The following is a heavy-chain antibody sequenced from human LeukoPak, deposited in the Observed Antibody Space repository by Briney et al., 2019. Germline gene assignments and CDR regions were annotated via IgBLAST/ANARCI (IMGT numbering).Heavy chain of an antibody. J-gene: IGHJ3*02. CDR1: GGTFSSYA. Sequence: SVKVSCKASGGTFSSYAISWVRQAPGQGLEWMGGIIPIFGTANYAQKFQGRVTITADESTSTAYMELSSLRSEDTAVYYCAREMALDAPGVPAATVRAFDIWGQGTMVTVSS. CDR3: AREMALDAPGVPAATVRAFDI. V-gene: IGHV1-69*13. D-gene: IGHD2-2*01. CDR2: IIPIFGTA.